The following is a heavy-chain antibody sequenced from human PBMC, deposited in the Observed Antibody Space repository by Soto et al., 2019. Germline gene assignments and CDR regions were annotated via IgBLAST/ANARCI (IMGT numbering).Heavy chain of an antibody. CDR1: GFTFSSYA. V-gene: IGHV3-23*01. CDR2: ISGSGGST. J-gene: IGHJ4*02. D-gene: IGHD6-6*01. Sequence: GGSLRLSCAASGFTFSSYAMSWVRQAPGKGLEWVSAISGSGGSTYYADSVKGRFTISRDNSKNTLYLQMNSLRAEDTAVYYCAKNIAALVPSTCYFDYWGQGTLVTVS. CDR3: AKNIAALVPSTCYFDY.